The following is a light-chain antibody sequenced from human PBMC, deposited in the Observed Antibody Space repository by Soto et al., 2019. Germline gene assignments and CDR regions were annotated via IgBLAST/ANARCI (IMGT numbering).Light chain of an antibody. Sequence: DVQLTQSPSTLPASVGDRVAITCQATQNIFNYLNWFQQRPGKAPQRLISDASHLEPGVPSRFSGQRSGTDFTLIINDLQPEDFATYFCQQYEDLPLNFGGGTRVEV. CDR3: QQYEDLPLN. V-gene: IGKV1-33*01. CDR2: DAS. J-gene: IGKJ4*01. CDR1: QNIFNY.